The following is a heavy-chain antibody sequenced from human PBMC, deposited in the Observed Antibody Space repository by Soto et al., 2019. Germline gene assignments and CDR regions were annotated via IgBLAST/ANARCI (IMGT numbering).Heavy chain of an antibody. CDR1: GYIFSNYY. V-gene: IGHV1-46*01. D-gene: IGHD1-26*01. CDR2: NNPSGSST. J-gene: IGHJ5*02. CDR3: ARDVGDSGSHWFDP. Sequence: ASVKVSCKASGYIFSNYYIHWVRQAPGQGLEWMGINNPSGSSTRYAQKFQGRVTMTRDTSSSTVYMELSSLRFEDTAVYYCARDVGDSGSHWFDPWGQGSLVTVSS.